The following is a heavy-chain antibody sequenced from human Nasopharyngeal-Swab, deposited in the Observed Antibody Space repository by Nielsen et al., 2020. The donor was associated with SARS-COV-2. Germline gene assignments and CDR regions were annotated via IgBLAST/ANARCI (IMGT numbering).Heavy chain of an antibody. CDR2: IKQDGSEK. V-gene: IGHV3-7*01. D-gene: IGHD4-23*01. CDR1: GFTFNSYY. J-gene: IGHJ4*02. CDR3: ASGIRLRWQNVHYFDF. Sequence: GESLKISCVASGFTFNSYYMSWVRQAPGKGLEWVATIKQDGSEKYYVDSVKGRFTISRDNAKNSLYLQMNSLRAEDTAVFYCASGIRLRWQNVHYFDFWGQGTLVTVSS.